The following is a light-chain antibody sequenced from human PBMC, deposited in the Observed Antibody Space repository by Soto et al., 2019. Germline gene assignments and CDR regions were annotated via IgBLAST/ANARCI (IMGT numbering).Light chain of an antibody. Sequence: DIQMTQSPSTLSASVGDRVTITCRASQSISSWLAWYQQKPGKAPKLLIYDASSLESGVPSRFSGSGSGTEFTLTIRSLQPDDFATYYCQQSNSYSLTFGGGTKVEIK. J-gene: IGKJ4*01. CDR1: QSISSW. CDR2: DAS. V-gene: IGKV1-5*01. CDR3: QQSNSYSLT.